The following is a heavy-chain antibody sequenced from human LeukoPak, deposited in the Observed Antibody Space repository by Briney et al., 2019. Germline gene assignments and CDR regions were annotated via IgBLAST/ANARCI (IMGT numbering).Heavy chain of an antibody. Sequence: GASVKVSCKASGGTFSSYAISWVRQAPGQGLEWMGGIIPIFGTANYAQKLQRRVTITADESTSTAYMELSSLRSEDTAVYYCANIAAAGNRLFDYWGQGTLVTVSS. J-gene: IGHJ4*02. D-gene: IGHD6-13*01. CDR1: GGTFSSYA. V-gene: IGHV1-69*13. CDR2: IIPIFGTA. CDR3: ANIAAAGNRLFDY.